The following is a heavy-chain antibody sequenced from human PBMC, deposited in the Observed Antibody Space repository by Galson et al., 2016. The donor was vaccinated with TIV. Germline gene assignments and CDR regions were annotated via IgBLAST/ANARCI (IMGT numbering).Heavy chain of an antibody. Sequence: SVKVSCKASGGTFSSYVFNWVRLAPGQGLEWMGGIIPLFRTTNYAQKFQGRVTITADESTNTAYMELNSLRSGGTAVYYCASDRNTAFDTYNYYYGMDVWGQGTTVTVSS. J-gene: IGHJ6*02. V-gene: IGHV1-69*13. CDR1: GGTFSSYV. CDR2: IIPLFRTT. CDR3: ASDRNTAFDTYNYYYGMDV. D-gene: IGHD5-18*01.